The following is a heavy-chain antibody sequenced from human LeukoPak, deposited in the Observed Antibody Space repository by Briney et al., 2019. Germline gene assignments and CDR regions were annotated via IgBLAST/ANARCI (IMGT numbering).Heavy chain of an antibody. D-gene: IGHD6-13*01. Sequence: GGSLRLSCAGSGFTFKFYAMTWVRQAPGKGLEWVSGITGDASVTYDADSVEGRFNISRDNAKNTLYLQLNSLRVEDTAVYYCAKAYSSSLYGDAFHIWSQGTKVTVSP. CDR1: GFTFKFYA. CDR3: AKAYSSSLYGDAFHI. J-gene: IGHJ3*02. CDR2: ITGDASVT. V-gene: IGHV3-23*01.